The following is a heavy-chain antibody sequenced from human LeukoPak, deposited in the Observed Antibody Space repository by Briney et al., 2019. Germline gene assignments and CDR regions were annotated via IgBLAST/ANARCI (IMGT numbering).Heavy chain of an antibody. CDR3: ARRLTPGESSGYYLDY. J-gene: IGHJ4*02. CDR1: GYRFTNYW. Sequence: GESLKISCKGSGYRFTNYWIAWVRQMPGKGLEWMGIIYPGDSDTRYSPSFQGQVTISADKSISTAYLQWSTLKASDTAMYYCARRLTPGESSGYYLDYWGQGTLVTVSS. V-gene: IGHV5-51*01. D-gene: IGHD3-22*01. CDR2: IYPGDSDT.